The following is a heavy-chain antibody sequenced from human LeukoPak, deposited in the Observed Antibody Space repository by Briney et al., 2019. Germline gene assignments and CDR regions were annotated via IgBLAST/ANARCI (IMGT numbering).Heavy chain of an antibody. V-gene: IGHV3-30*18. CDR2: ISYDGSNK. D-gene: IGHD5-24*01. CDR3: AKDQRAFDI. Sequence: HPGGSLRLSCAASGFTFSSYGMHWVRQAPGKGLEWVAVISYDGSNKYYADSVKGRFTISRDNSKNTLYLQMNSLRAEDTAVYYCAKDQRAFDIWGQGTMVTVSS. CDR1: GFTFSSYG. J-gene: IGHJ3*02.